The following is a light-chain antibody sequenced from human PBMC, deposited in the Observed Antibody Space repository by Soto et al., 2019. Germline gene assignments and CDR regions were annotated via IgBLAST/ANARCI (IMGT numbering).Light chain of an antibody. CDR2: EVT. CDR1: SSDVGGYNY. CDR3: VSHAGSNIPYV. V-gene: IGLV2-8*01. J-gene: IGLJ1*01. Sequence: QSALTQPPSASGSPGQSVTISCTGTSSDVGGYNYVSWYQQHPGKAPKLMIYEVTKRPSGVPDRFSGSKSGNTASLTVSGLQAEDEADYSCVSHAGSNIPYVFGTGTKLTVL.